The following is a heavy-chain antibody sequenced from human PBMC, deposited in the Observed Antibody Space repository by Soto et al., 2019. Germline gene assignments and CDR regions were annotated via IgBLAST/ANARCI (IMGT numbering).Heavy chain of an antibody. CDR3: ARDYCSSTSCYGDDAFDI. J-gene: IGHJ3*02. CDR1: GYTFTSYG. Sequence: ASVKVSCKASGYTFTSYGISWVRQAPGQGLEWMGWISAYNGNTNYAQKLQGRVPMTTDTSPSTAYMELRSLRSDDTAVYYCARDYCSSTSCYGDDAFDIWGQGTMVTVSS. V-gene: IGHV1-18*01. D-gene: IGHD2-2*01. CDR2: ISAYNGNT.